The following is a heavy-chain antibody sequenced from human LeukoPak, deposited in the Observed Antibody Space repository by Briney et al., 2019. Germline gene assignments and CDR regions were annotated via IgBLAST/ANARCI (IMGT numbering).Heavy chain of an antibody. Sequence: GGSLRLSCAASGFTFSSYEMNWVRQAPGKGLEWVSYISSSGSTIYYADSVKGRFTISRDNAKNPLYLQMNNLRAEDTAVYYCARSGSSGWYFDYWGQGTLVTVSS. D-gene: IGHD6-19*01. J-gene: IGHJ4*02. CDR2: ISSSGSTI. V-gene: IGHV3-48*03. CDR1: GFTFSSYE. CDR3: ARSGSSGWYFDY.